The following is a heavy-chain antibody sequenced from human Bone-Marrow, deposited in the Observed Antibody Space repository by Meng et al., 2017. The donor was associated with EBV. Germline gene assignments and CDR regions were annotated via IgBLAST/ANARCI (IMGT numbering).Heavy chain of an antibody. J-gene: IGHJ4*01. CDR2: IYWDDDQ. Sequence: QITLKESGPPLVTPTQTLPLSCNFAGFSLSASGVSVGWIRQPPGKALEWLANIYWDDDQRYSPSLKSRLSITKDTSKNQVVLTMTNMDPVDTATYFCVHKKESTAFYFDYWGHGTLVTVSS. CDR3: VHKKESTAFYFDY. CDR1: GFSLSASGVS. V-gene: IGHV2-5*02.